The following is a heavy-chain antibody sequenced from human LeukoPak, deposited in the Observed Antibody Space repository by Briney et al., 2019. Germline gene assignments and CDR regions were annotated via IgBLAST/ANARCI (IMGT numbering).Heavy chain of an antibody. J-gene: IGHJ4*02. V-gene: IGHV3-23*01. Sequence: GGSLRLSCAASGFTFKRYHMSWVRQAPGKGLEWVSSISGNGASTYYADSVKGRFTISRDNSKNTLYLHMNSLRAEDTAVYYCVKDRGNYEGLYDYWGQGTLVTVSS. D-gene: IGHD1-7*01. CDR2: ISGNGAST. CDR1: GFTFKRYH. CDR3: VKDRGNYEGLYDY.